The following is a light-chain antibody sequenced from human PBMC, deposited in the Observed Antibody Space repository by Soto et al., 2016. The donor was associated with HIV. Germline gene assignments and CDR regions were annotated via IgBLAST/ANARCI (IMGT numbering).Light chain of an antibody. V-gene: IGKV1-39*01. J-gene: IGKJ4*01. Sequence: DIQMTQSPSSLSASVRDRVTITCRASQNINKYLNWYQQKPGEAPKLLIYGASSLESGVPSRFSGSGSGRDFTLTISSLQPEDFATYYCQQSYTTLVTFGGGPRWRSN. CDR1: QNINKY. CDR3: QQSYTTLVT. CDR2: GAS.